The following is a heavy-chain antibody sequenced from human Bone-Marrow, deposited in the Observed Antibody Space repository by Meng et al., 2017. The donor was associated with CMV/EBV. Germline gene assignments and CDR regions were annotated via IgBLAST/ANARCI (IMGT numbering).Heavy chain of an antibody. Sequence: GGSLRLSCAASGFTFSSYWMSWVRQAPGKGLEWVANIKQDGSEKYYVDSVKGRFTISRDNAKNSLYLQMNSLRAEDTAVYYCARDPVWFGDQNWFDPWGQGTLVTVSS. D-gene: IGHD3-10*01. J-gene: IGHJ5*02. CDR3: ARDPVWFGDQNWFDP. CDR2: IKQDGSEK. V-gene: IGHV3-7*01. CDR1: GFTFSSYW.